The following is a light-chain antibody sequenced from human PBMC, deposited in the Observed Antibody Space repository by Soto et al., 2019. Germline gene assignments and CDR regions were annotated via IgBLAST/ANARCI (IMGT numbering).Light chain of an antibody. J-gene: IGLJ2*01. V-gene: IGLV2-23*01. CDR3: CSYAGSRTLV. Sequence: QSALTQPASVSGSPGQSITISCTGDSSDVGTYNLVSWYQQHPGKAPKLMIYEGSKRPSGVSNRLSGSKSRNTASLTISGLQAEDEADYYCCSYAGSRTLVFGGGTKVTVL. CDR1: SSDVGTYNL. CDR2: EGS.